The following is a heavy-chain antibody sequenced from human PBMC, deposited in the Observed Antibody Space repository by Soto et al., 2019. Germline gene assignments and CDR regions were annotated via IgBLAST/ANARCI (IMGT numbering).Heavy chain of an antibody. V-gene: IGHV3-7*05. CDR1: GFPFTNNW. Sequence: EVQLVESGGGLVQPGGPLRLSCEASGFPFTNNWMGWVRQAPGKGLEWVANIKHDGTEKSSVDSVKGRFTISRDNTKNSLYLQMISLRVEDTAVYYCARASRGFDYWGQGTLVTVSS. CDR2: IKHDGTEK. J-gene: IGHJ4*02. CDR3: ARASRGFDY.